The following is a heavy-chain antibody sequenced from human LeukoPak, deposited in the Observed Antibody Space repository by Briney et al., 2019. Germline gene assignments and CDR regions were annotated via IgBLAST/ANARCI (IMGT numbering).Heavy chain of an antibody. J-gene: IGHJ6*03. Sequence: ASVKVSCKASGYTFTICGISWVRQAPGQGLEWMGWISAYNGNTNYAQKLQVRVTMTTDTPTSTAYMELRSLRSDDTAVYYCARLGYSDFWSGYIAYYYYYTDVWGKGTTVTVSS. D-gene: IGHD3-3*01. CDR3: ARLGYSDFWSGYIAYYYYYTDV. CDR2: ISAYNGNT. CDR1: GYTFTICG. V-gene: IGHV1-18*01.